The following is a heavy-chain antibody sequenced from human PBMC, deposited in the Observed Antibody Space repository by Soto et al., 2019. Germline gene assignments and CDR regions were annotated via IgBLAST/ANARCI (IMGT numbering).Heavy chain of an antibody. CDR2: IKQDGSEK. CDR1: GFTFSSYW. Sequence: LRLSCAASGFTFSSYWMSWVRQAPGKGLEWVANIKQDGSEKYYVDSVKGRFTISRDNAKNSLYLQMNSLRAEDTAVYYCARIGQGVVVVPAAPSSSYYYYGMDVWGQGTTVTVSS. J-gene: IGHJ6*02. D-gene: IGHD2-2*01. CDR3: ARIGQGVVVVPAAPSSSYYYYGMDV. V-gene: IGHV3-7*01.